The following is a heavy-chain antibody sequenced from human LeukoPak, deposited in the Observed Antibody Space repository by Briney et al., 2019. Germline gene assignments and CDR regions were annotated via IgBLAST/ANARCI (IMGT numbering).Heavy chain of an antibody. CDR1: GFTFSSYS. J-gene: IGHJ4*02. CDR3: ANRPLGSSSWYHY. D-gene: IGHD6-13*01. Sequence: PGGSLRLSCAASGFTFSSYSMNWVRQAPGKGLEWVSSISSSSSYIYYADSVKGRFTISRDNSKNTLYLQMNSLRAEDTAVYYCANRPLGSSSWYHYWGQGTLVTVSS. V-gene: IGHV3-21*04. CDR2: ISSSSSYI.